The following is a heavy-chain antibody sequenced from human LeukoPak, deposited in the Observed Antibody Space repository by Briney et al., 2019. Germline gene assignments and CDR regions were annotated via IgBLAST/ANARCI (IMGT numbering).Heavy chain of an antibody. CDR2: ISSSSSYM. Sequence: GGSLRLTCAASGFIFSDYDMNWVRQAPGKGLEWVSSISSSSSYMYYADSVKGRFTISRDNAKNSLYLQMNSLRAEDTAVYYCARRFRAFDIWGQGTMVTVSS. CDR3: ARRFRAFDI. D-gene: IGHD3-10*01. V-gene: IGHV3-21*01. CDR1: GFIFSDYD. J-gene: IGHJ3*02.